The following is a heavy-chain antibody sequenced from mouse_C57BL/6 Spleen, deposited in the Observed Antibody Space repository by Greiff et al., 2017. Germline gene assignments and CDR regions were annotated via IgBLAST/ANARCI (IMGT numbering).Heavy chain of an antibody. CDR2: ISSGGSYT. Sequence: EVHLVESGGDLVKPGGSLKLSCAASGFTFSSYGMSWVRQTPDKRLEWVATISSGGSYTSYPESVKGRFAISRDNAKNTLYLQMSSLKSEDTAMYYCAREIDYWGQGTTLTVSS. J-gene: IGHJ2*01. CDR1: GFTFSSYG. V-gene: IGHV5-6*01. CDR3: AREIDY.